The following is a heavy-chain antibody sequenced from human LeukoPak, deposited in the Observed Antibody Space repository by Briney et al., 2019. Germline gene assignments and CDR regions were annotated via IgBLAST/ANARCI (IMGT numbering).Heavy chain of an antibody. CDR3: ARARHYYDSSGYETEAFDI. Sequence: ASVKVSCKASGYTFTSYDINWVRQATGQGLEWMGWMNPNSGITGYAQKFQGRVTMTRNTSISTAYMELSSLRSEDTAVYYCARARHYYDSSGYETEAFDIWGQGTMVTVSS. CDR1: GYTFTSYD. J-gene: IGHJ3*02. V-gene: IGHV1-8*01. CDR2: MNPNSGIT. D-gene: IGHD3-22*01.